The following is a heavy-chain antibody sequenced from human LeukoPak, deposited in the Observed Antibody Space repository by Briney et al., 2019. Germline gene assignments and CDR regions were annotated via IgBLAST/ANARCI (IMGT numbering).Heavy chain of an antibody. CDR3: AKDRDYGDYPSAYYYYMDV. Sequence: PWGSLRLSCAASGFTFSTYGIHWVRQAPGKGLEWVAFIRYDGTNKWYADSVKGRFTISRDNSKNTLYLQMNSLRVEDTAVYHCAKDRDYGDYPSAYYYYMDVWGNGTTVTVSS. CDR1: GFTFSTYG. V-gene: IGHV3-30*02. CDR2: IRYDGTNK. D-gene: IGHD4-17*01. J-gene: IGHJ6*03.